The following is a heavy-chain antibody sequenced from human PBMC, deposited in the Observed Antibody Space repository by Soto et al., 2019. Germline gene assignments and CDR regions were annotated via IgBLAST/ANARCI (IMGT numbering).Heavy chain of an antibody. CDR3: AGDLCGSWTVDY. CDR1: RYTFQNYH. Sequence: QVQLVQSGAEVKEPGASVKVSCKASRYTFQNYHMHWVRQAPGQGLEWMGIIHPSGDTKTYAQKFQGRLARTRDTLTTTAYMELSSLTSEDTAAYFCAGDLCGSWTVDYWGQGTLVTVSS. CDR2: IHPSGDTK. D-gene: IGHD4-17*01. J-gene: IGHJ4*02. V-gene: IGHV1-46*02.